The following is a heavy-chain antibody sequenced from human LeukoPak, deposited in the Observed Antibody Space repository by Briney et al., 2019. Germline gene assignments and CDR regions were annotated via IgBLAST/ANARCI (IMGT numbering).Heavy chain of an antibody. Sequence: SETLSLTCTVSGGSISSGSYYWSWIRQPAGKGLEWIGRSYTSGSTSYNPSLKSRVTISVDTAKNQFSLKLSSVTAADTAVYYCARGGYYYDSSGPYYFDYWGQGTLVTVSS. D-gene: IGHD3-22*01. CDR1: GGSISSGSYY. J-gene: IGHJ4*02. CDR2: SYTSGST. V-gene: IGHV4-61*02. CDR3: ARGGYYYDSSGPYYFDY.